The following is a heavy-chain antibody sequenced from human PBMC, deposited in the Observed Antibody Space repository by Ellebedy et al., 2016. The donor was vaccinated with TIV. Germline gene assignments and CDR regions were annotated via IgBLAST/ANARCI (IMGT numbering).Heavy chain of an antibody. CDR3: ARRSDHSLQGDY. V-gene: IGHV3-66*04. CDR1: GFTVSSNY. J-gene: IGHJ4*02. D-gene: IGHD4-11*01. CDR2: IYSGGTT. Sequence: PGGSLRLSCTASGFTVSSNYMCWVRQAPGKGPEWVSVIYSGGTTNYADSVKGRFTVSRDSSKNTLYLQMNSLRAEDTAVYYCARRSDHSLQGDYWGQGTLVTVSS.